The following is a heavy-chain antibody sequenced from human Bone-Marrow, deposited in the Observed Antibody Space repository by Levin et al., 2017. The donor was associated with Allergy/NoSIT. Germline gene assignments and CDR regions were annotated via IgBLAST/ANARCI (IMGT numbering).Heavy chain of an antibody. J-gene: IGHJ6*03. CDR3: AITGRVHYYYYIDV. D-gene: IGHD1-14*01. CDR1: GGSISSSPYY. Sequence: SQTLSLTCTVSGGSISSSPYYWGWIRQPPGKGLEWIASTDFGGSTYYNPSLKSRVTTSVDTSKNHFSLRLTSVTAADTAVYYCAITGRVHYYYYIDVWGKGTPVALSS. CDR2: TDFGGST. V-gene: IGHV4-39*02.